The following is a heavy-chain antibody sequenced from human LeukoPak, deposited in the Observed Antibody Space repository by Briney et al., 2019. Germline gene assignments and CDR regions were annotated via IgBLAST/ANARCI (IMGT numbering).Heavy chain of an antibody. D-gene: IGHD4-11*01. Sequence: GSSVKVSCKASGGTFSSYAISWGRQAPGQGLEWMGRIIPIFGTANYAQKFQGRVTITTDESTSTAYMELSSLRSEDTAVYYCARDDTRGYSNYVWFDPWGQGTLVTVSS. V-gene: IGHV1-69*05. CDR3: ARDDTRGYSNYVWFDP. J-gene: IGHJ5*02. CDR2: IIPIFGTA. CDR1: GGTFSSYA.